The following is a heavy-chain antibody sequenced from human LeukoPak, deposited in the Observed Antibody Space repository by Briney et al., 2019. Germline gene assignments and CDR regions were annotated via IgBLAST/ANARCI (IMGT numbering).Heavy chain of an antibody. D-gene: IGHD6-6*01. CDR1: GGSISYYY. Sequence: SETLSLTCTVSGGSISYYYWSWIRQPPGKGLEWIGYIYYNGNTDYNPSLKSRVTISVDTSKNQFSLKLSSLTAAETAVYYCARRLGSTSSGYDYWGQGTLVTVSS. CDR3: ARRLGSTSSGYDY. V-gene: IGHV4-59*08. J-gene: IGHJ4*02. CDR2: IYYNGNT.